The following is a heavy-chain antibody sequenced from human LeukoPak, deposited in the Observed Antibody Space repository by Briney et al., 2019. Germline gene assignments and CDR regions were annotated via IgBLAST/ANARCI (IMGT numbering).Heavy chain of an antibody. Sequence: GGSLRLSCVVSGFTFSSYAMNWVRQAPGKGLEWVSGISGGGDRSYDADSVKGRFAISRDNSKYTLYLQMNSLRAEDTAVYYCAKVPYNWNYFYYGMDVWGQGVTVTVSS. J-gene: IGHJ6*02. CDR1: GFTFSSYA. D-gene: IGHD1-1*01. CDR3: AKVPYNWNYFYYGMDV. V-gene: IGHV3-23*01. CDR2: ISGGGDRS.